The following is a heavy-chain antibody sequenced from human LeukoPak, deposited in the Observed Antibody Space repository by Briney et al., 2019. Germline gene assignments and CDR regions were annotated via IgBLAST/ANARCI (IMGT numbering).Heavy chain of an antibody. Sequence: PGGSLRLSCAASGFTFSSYWMHWVRQAPGKGLVWVSRVNTDGSSTSYADSVKGRFTISRDNAKNTLYLQMNSLRAEDTAVYYCARDPMGYSSSSVKYYYYYYYMDVWGKGTTVTVSS. J-gene: IGHJ6*03. CDR1: GFTFSSYW. CDR3: ARDPMGYSSSSVKYYYYYYYMDV. CDR2: VNTDGSST. V-gene: IGHV3-74*01. D-gene: IGHD6-6*01.